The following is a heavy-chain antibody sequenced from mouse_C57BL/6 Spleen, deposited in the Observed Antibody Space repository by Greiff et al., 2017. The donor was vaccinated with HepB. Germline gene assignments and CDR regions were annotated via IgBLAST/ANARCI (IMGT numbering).Heavy chain of an antibody. CDR2: IRSKSNNYAT. CDR1: GFSFNTYA. V-gene: IGHV10-1*01. CDR3: VRHVYDGYHGAMDY. J-gene: IGHJ4*01. Sequence: DVKLLESGGGLVQPKGSLKLSCAASGFSFNTYAMNWVRQAPGKGLEWVARIRSKSNNYATYYADSVKDRFTISRDDSESMLYLQMNNLKTEDTAMYYCVRHVYDGYHGAMDYWGQGTSVTVSS. D-gene: IGHD2-3*01.